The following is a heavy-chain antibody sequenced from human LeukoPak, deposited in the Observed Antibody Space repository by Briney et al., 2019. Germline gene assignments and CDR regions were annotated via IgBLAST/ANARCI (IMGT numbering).Heavy chain of an antibody. CDR2: INPNSGGT. CDR1: GYTFTGYY. Sequence: ASVKVSCKASGYTFTGYYMHWVRQAPGQGLEWMGWINPNSGGTNYAQKFQGRATMTRDTSISTAYMELSRLRSDDTAVYYCARDTQKVVPAASYDPWGQGTLVTVSS. D-gene: IGHD2-2*01. V-gene: IGHV1-2*02. CDR3: ARDTQKVVPAASYDP. J-gene: IGHJ5*02.